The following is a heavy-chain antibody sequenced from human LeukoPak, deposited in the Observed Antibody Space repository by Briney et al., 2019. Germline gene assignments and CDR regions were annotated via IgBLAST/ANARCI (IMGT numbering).Heavy chain of an antibody. CDR2: FDPEDGET. CDR1: GYTLTELS. D-gene: IGHD2-2*01. V-gene: IGHV1-24*01. J-gene: IGHJ6*04. CDR3: ATFVVPAAPYYYYYGMDV. Sequence: ASVKVSCKASGYTLTELSMHWVRQAPGKGLEWMGGFDPEDGETIYAQKFQGRVTMTEDTSTDTAYMELSSLRSEDTAVYYCATFVVPAAPYYYYYGMDVWGKGTTVTVSS.